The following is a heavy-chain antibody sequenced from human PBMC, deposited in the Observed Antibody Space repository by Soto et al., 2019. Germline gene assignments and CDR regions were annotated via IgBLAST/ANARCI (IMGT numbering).Heavy chain of an antibody. Sequence: SETLSLTCTVSGGSISSYFWSWIRQPPGKGLEWIGYIYYTGSTNYNPSLKSRVTISVDTSKNQFSLKLSSVTAADTAVYYCARGSYYYDSSGYYPHWGQGPLVTVS. J-gene: IGHJ4*02. CDR3: ARGSYYYDSSGYYPH. D-gene: IGHD3-22*01. V-gene: IGHV4-59*08. CDR1: GGSISSYF. CDR2: IYYTGST.